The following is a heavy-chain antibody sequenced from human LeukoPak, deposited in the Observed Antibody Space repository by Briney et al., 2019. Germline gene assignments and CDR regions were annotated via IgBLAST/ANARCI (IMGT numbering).Heavy chain of an antibody. CDR3: ARGLFVSGSYYNFFDY. Sequence: PGGSLRLSCAASGFTVSSNYMSWVRQAPGRGLEWVSVIYSGGSTYYADSVKGRFTISTDNSKNMLSLQMNSLRAEDTAVYYCARGLFVSGSYYNFFDYWAQGTLVTVSS. V-gene: IGHV3-66*01. D-gene: IGHD3-10*01. J-gene: IGHJ4*02. CDR1: GFTVSSNY. CDR2: IYSGGST.